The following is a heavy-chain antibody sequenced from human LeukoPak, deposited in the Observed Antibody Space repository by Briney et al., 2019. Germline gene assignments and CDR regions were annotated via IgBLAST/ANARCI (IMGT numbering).Heavy chain of an antibody. V-gene: IGHV3-30-3*01. Sequence: PGGSLRLSCAASGFTFSTYAMHWVRQAPGKGLEWVAVISYDGSNKYYADSVKGRFTISRDNSKYTLFLQMNSLRAEDTAVYYCARDPVRGGPFGYYYYMDVWGKGTTVTVSS. D-gene: IGHD3-10*01. CDR1: GFTFSTYA. CDR2: ISYDGSNK. J-gene: IGHJ6*03. CDR3: ARDPVRGGPFGYYYYMDV.